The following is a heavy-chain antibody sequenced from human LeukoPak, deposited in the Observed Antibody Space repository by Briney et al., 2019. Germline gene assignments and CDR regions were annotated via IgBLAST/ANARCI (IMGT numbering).Heavy chain of an antibody. V-gene: IGHV4-34*01. CDR2: INDRGST. J-gene: IGHJ4*02. Sequence: SETLSLTCAVYGGSFSGYSWTWIRQSPGKGLEWIGQINDRGSTKYNPSLKSRVAISVDTSKNQFFLILNSVTAADTAVYYCARGPTYQPIDYWGQGTLVTVSS. D-gene: IGHD2-2*01. CDR3: ARGPTYQPIDY. CDR1: GGSFSGYS.